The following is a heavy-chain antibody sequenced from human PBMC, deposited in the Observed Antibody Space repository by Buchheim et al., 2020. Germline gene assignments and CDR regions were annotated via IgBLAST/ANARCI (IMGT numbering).Heavy chain of an antibody. CDR2: IYYSGST. J-gene: IGHJ4*02. Sequence: QVQLQESGPGLVKPSQTLSLTCTVSGGSISSGGYYWSWIRQHPGKGLEWIGYIYYSGSTYYNPSLKSRVTISVDTYKNKFPLKLGSVTAAGTAVYYCARGYDSSGYYHPGFDYWGQGTL. CDR3: ARGYDSSGYYHPGFDY. D-gene: IGHD3-22*01. V-gene: IGHV4-31*03. CDR1: GGSISSGGYY.